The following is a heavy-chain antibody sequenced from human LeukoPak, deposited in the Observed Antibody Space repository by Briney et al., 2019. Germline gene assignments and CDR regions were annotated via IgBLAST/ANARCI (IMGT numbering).Heavy chain of an antibody. J-gene: IGHJ4*02. Sequence: GGSLRLSCAASGFTFSNAWMSWVRQAPGKGLEWVGFIRSKIYGGTPEYAASVKGRFTISRDDSKGIAYLQMNSLKTEDTGVYYCTRDQTPYYWGQGTLVTVSS. CDR1: GFTFSNAW. CDR2: IRSKIYGGTP. V-gene: IGHV3-49*04. CDR3: TRDQTPYY.